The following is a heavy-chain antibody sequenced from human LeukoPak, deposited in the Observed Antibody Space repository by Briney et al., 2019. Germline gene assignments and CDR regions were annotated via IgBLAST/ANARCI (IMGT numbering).Heavy chain of an antibody. CDR1: GGSFSGYY. V-gene: IGHV4-34*01. CDR3: ARGVRLWLCY. J-gene: IGHJ4*02. Sequence: SETLSLTCAVYGGSFSGYYWSWIRQPPGKGLEWIGEINHSGSTNYNPSLESRVTISVDTSKNQFSLKLSSVTAADTAVYYCARGVRLWLCYWGQGTLVTVSS. CDR2: INHSGST. D-gene: IGHD5-18*01.